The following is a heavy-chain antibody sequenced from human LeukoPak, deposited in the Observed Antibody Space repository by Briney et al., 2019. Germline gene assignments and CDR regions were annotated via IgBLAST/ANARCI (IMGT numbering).Heavy chain of an antibody. CDR1: GFTVSSNY. V-gene: IGHV3-53*01. CDR3: AREGTYCGGDCYPLGY. D-gene: IGHD2-21*02. Sequence: HPGGSLRLSCAASGFTVSSNYMSWVRQAPGKGLEWVSVIFGGGSTYYADSVKGRFTISRDNSKNTLYLQMNSLRAEDTAVYYCAREGTYCGGDCYPLGYWGQGTLVTVSS. J-gene: IGHJ4*02. CDR2: IFGGGST.